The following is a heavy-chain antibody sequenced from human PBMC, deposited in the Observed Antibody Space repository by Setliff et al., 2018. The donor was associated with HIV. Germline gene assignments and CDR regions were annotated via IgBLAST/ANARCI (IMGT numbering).Heavy chain of an antibody. CDR1: GGSITSGSYY. Sequence: SETLSLTCSVSGGSITSGSYYWIWIRQPAGKGLEWIGHIYSSGATNYNPSLKSRVFISADTSKNEFSLTLSSVTAADTAVYFCARVPFGSGSYYFDFWGQGTLVTVSS. CDR3: ARVPFGSGSYYFDF. CDR2: IYSSGAT. V-gene: IGHV4-61*09. J-gene: IGHJ4*02. D-gene: IGHD3-10*01.